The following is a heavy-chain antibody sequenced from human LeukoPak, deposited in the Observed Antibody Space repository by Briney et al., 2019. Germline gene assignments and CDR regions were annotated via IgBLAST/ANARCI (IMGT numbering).Heavy chain of an antibody. D-gene: IGHD6-13*01. CDR3: AGEGGWYRPRDY. J-gene: IGHJ4*02. V-gene: IGHV4-4*02. CDR1: CGFLTSVNL. CDR2: VHLDGRT. Sequence: SETLSLTCAVSCGFLTSVNLWTWVRQPPGKGLEWIGEVHLDGRTSYNPSLKSRLIMSVDLPENHISLKLTSVTAAVTAVYYCAGEGGWYRPRDYSGQGTLVTVSS.